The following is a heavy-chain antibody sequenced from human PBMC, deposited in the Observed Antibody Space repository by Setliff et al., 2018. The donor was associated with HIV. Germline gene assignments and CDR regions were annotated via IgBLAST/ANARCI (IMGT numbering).Heavy chain of an antibody. CDR3: ARDSSGQSTFLAPPWYFDL. J-gene: IGHJ2*01. Sequence: PSETLSLTCTVSGGSISSRGPGYYWGWVRQAPGGGLEWIGSVYYSGSTYYNPSLKSRVTISLDTSKNQLSLKLSSATAEDTAVYYCARDSSGQSTFLAPPWYFDLWGRGTLVTAPQ. D-gene: IGHD2-2*01. CDR2: VYYSGST. CDR1: GGSISSRGPGYY. V-gene: IGHV4-39*02.